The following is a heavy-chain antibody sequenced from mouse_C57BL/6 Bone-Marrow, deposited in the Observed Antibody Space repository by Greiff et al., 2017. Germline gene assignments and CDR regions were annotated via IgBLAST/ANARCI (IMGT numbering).Heavy chain of an antibody. CDR3: AREGSSPLYAMDY. D-gene: IGHD1-1*01. CDR1: GYAFSSSW. V-gene: IGHV1-82*01. CDR2: IYPGDGDT. Sequence: QVQLQQSGPELVKPGASVKISCKASGYAFSSSWMNWVKQRPGKGLEWIGRIYPGDGDTNYNGKFKGTATLTAAKSSSTAYMQLSSLTSEDSAVYFCAREGSSPLYAMDYWGQGTSVTVSS. J-gene: IGHJ4*01.